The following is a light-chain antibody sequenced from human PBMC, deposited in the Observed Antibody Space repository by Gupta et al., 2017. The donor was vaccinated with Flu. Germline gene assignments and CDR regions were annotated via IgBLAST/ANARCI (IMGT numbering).Light chain of an antibody. CDR3: QQAYSFPRT. V-gene: IGKV1-12*01. J-gene: IGKJ1*01. Sequence: PSSMSASVGDSVTITCRATHYIDNWLAWYQQKPGNPPKLLIYGASSLRGGVPSRFSGSGSGTEFSLTITSLQAEDFATYYCQQAYSFPRTFGQGTKVDIK. CDR1: HYIDNW. CDR2: GAS.